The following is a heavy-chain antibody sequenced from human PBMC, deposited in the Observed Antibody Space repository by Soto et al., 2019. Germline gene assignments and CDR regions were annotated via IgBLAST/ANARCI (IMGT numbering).Heavy chain of an antibody. J-gene: IGHJ6*02. CDR3: VIIAVAGTHYYYGMDV. D-gene: IGHD6-19*01. V-gene: IGHV3-30*03. Sequence: GGSLRLSCAASGFTFSSYGMHWVRQAPGKGLEWVAVISYDGSNKYYADSVKGRFTISRDNSKNTLYLQMNSLRAEDTAVYYCVIIAVAGTHYYYGMDVWGQGTTVTVSS. CDR2: ISYDGSNK. CDR1: GFTFSSYG.